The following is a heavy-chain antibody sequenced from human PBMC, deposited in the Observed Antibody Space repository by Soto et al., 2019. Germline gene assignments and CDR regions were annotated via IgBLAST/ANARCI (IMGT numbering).Heavy chain of an antibody. CDR1: EGSIANLD. CDR2: IDTSGNT. V-gene: IGHV4-4*07. Sequence: VAEGSIANLDGRRISQPAGKGLEWIGRIDTSGNTNYNPSLKSRVTMSVDTSKKQFSLKLTSVTAADTAVYYCARYSNKWFQTEGMAVWGQRTTVTV. CDR3: ARYSNKWFQTEGMAV. D-gene: IGHD6-13*01. J-gene: IGHJ6*02.